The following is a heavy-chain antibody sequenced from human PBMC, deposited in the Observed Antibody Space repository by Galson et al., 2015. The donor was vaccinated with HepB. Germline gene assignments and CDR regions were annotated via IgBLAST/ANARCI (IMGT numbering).Heavy chain of an antibody. Sequence: ETLSLTCAVYGGSFSGYYWSWIRQPPGKGLEWIGEINHSGSTNYNPSLKSRVTISVDTSKNQFSLKLSSVTAADTAVYYCARDPRAPGGVIYYYYYGMDVWGQGTTVTVSS. CDR2: INHSGST. D-gene: IGHD3-16*01. CDR1: GGSFSGYY. J-gene: IGHJ6*02. CDR3: ARDPRAPGGVIYYYYYGMDV. V-gene: IGHV4-34*01.